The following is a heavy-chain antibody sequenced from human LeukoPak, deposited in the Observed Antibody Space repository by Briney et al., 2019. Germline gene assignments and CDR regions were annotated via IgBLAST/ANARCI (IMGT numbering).Heavy chain of an antibody. CDR3: ARSGYNSALQWFAP. V-gene: IGHV4-59*01. J-gene: IGHJ5*02. CDR1: PGSISGSY. Sequence: PSETLSLTCTVSPGSISGSYWSWIRQPPGKGLEWIGYIKYSGRTNYNPFLKSRVTISVDTSKNQFSLKLSSVTAADTVMYYCARSGYNSALQWFAPWGQGTLVTVSS. D-gene: IGHD6-19*01. CDR2: IKYSGRT.